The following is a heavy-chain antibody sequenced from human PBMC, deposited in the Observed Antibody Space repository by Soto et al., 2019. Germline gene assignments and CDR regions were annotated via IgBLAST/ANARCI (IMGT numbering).Heavy chain of an antibody. Sequence: EVQLVESGGGLVKPGGSLRLSCAASGFSFSSYSMNWVRQAPGKGLEWVSSISSSTSYIKYADSVKGRFTISRDNAKKSLYLQMNSLRAEDTAVYYCARGYTGYCSGGTCYWFDPWGQGTLVTVSS. J-gene: IGHJ5*02. CDR3: ARGYTGYCSGGTCYWFDP. D-gene: IGHD2-15*01. V-gene: IGHV3-21*01. CDR1: GFSFSSYS. CDR2: ISSSTSYI.